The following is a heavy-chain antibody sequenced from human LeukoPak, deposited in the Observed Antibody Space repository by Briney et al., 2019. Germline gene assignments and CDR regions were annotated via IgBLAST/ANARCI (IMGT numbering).Heavy chain of an antibody. CDR2: ITDDGRSI. D-gene: IGHD5-18*01. CDR1: GFTISSYA. J-gene: IGHJ6*02. V-gene: IGHV3-30*04. Sequence: GRSLRLSCSASGFTISSYAMHWVRRAPGKGLEWVAIITDDGRSIHHSDYVQGRFTISRDNSKNMSYLQMNSLRPDDTAVYYCARDVDTVTDGLDVWGQGTTVTVSS. CDR3: ARDVDTVTDGLDV.